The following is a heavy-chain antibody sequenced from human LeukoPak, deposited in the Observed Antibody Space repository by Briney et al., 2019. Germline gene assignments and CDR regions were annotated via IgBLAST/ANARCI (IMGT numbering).Heavy chain of an antibody. V-gene: IGHV3-74*01. J-gene: IGHJ4*02. Sequence: GGSLRLSCAASGFTFSSYWMNWVRQAPGKGLVWVSRIASDGSSTTYADSVKGRFSISRDNAKNTLYLQMNSLRVEDTAVYYCARGRAPGYDYWGQGTLVTVSS. CDR1: GFTFSSYW. CDR3: ARGRAPGYDY. CDR2: IASDGSST. D-gene: IGHD6-13*01.